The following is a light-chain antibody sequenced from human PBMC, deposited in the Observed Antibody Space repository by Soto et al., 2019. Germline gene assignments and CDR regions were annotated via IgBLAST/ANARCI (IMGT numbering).Light chain of an antibody. CDR2: LCS. J-gene: IGKJ4*01. V-gene: IGKV2-28*01. CDR1: HSLLHSNGYNY. Sequence: DIVMTQSPLSLPVTPGEPASISCRSSHSLLHSNGYNYFDWYLQKPGQSPQLLISLCSNRASCFPDRFRGSGLGTDFTLKIIRLKTADVGGYSCMQALHNPLTFGGGTNVDIK. CDR3: MQALHNPLT.